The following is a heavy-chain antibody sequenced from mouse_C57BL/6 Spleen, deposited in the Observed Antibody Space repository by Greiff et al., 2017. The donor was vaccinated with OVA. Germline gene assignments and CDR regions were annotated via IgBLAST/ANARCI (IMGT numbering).Heavy chain of an antibody. J-gene: IGHJ4*01. CDR1: GYAFSSSW. V-gene: IGHV1-82*01. Sequence: QVQLQQSGPELVKPGASVKISCKASGYAFSSSWMNWVKQRPGKGLEWIGRIYPGDGDTNYNGKFKGKATLTADKSSSTAYMQLSSLTSEDSAVYFCARATTVVAQNYYARDYWGQGTSVTVSS. CDR3: ARATTVVAQNYYARDY. D-gene: IGHD1-1*01. CDR2: IYPGDGDT.